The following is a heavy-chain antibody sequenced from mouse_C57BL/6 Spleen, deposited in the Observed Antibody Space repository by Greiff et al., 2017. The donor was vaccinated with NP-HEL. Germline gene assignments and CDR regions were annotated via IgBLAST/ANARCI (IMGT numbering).Heavy chain of an antibody. CDR3: ERDGSRDY. J-gene: IGHJ2*01. CDR1: GYTFTGYW. V-gene: IGHV1-9*01. Sequence: QVQLQQSGAELMNPGASVKLSCKATGYTFTGYWIEWVKPRPGHGIAWIGEILPGSSSTNYNEKFKGKATFTAYTSSNTAYMQLSSLTTEDSAIYYCERDGSRDYWGQGTTLTVSS. D-gene: IGHD1-1*01. CDR2: ILPGSSST.